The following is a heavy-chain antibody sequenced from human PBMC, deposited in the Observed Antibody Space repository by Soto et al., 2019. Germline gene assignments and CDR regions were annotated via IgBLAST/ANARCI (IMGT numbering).Heavy chain of an antibody. V-gene: IGHV4-39*01. CDR1: GGSVTLTSYY. D-gene: IGHD3-22*01. CDR3: ASDYSGYSADPEYYGVEV. CDR2: VYYSGST. J-gene: IGHJ6*02. Sequence: SETLSLTCSVSGGSVTLTSYYWGWIRQPPGKGLEWIGNVYYSGSTNYNPSLKSRVTISVDTSKNQFSLSLKSVTAADTAVYYCASDYSGYSADPEYYGVEVWGQGATVTVSS.